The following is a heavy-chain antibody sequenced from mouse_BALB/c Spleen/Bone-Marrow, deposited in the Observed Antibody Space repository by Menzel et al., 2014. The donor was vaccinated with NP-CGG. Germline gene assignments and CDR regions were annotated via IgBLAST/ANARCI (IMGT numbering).Heavy chain of an antibody. CDR3: ARQILREFAY. V-gene: IGHV5-12-1*01. CDR2: ISRGGGST. J-gene: IGHJ3*01. D-gene: IGHD1-1*01. Sequence: EVKLVESGGGLVKPGGSLKLSCAASGFAFSSYDMSWVRQTPEKRLEWVAYISRGGGSTYYSDTVKGRFTISRDNAKNTLYLQMSSLKSEDTAMYYCARQILREFAYWGQGTLVTVSA. CDR1: GFAFSSYD.